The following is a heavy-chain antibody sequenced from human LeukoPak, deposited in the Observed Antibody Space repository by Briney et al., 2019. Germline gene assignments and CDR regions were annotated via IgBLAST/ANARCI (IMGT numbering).Heavy chain of an antibody. D-gene: IGHD2-15*01. CDR3: ARVGLELGYCSGGSCFYFDY. V-gene: IGHV4-4*02. Sequence: PSETLSLTCAVSGGSISSSNWWSWVRPPPGKGLEWIGEIYHSGSTNYNPSLKSRVTISVDKSKNQFSLKLSSVAAADTAVYYCARVGLELGYCSGGSCFYFDYWGQGTLVTVSS. J-gene: IGHJ4*02. CDR2: IYHSGST. CDR1: GGSISSSNW.